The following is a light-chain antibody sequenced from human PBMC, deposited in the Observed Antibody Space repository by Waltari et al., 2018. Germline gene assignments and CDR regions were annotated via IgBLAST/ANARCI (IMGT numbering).Light chain of an antibody. CDR1: QSVSSY. Sequence: EIVLTQSPATLSLSPGERATLSCRASQSVSSYLSWYQQKPGQAPRLLIYDASNRATGIPARVSGRGSGTDFTLTISSLEPEDFAVDYCQQRSNWSGLTFGGGTKVEIK. V-gene: IGKV3-11*01. CDR2: DAS. J-gene: IGKJ4*01. CDR3: QQRSNWSGLT.